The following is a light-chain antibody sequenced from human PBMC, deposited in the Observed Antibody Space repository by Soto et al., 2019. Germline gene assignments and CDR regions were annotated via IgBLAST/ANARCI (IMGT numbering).Light chain of an antibody. J-gene: IGKJ1*01. CDR3: QQYNNWPPWT. V-gene: IGKV3-15*01. Sequence: EMVMTQSPATLSVSPGDRAPLSRRASLSVSTNLAWYQQKPGQAPRLLTYDASTRATGVPARFSGSGSGTEFTLTISSLQSEDLAIYYCQQYNNWPPWTVGQGTKVDIK. CDR1: LSVSTN. CDR2: DAS.